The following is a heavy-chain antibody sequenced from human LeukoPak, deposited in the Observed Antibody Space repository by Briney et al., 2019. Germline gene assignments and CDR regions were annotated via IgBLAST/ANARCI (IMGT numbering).Heavy chain of an antibody. D-gene: IGHD4-11*01. CDR2: INYSGRA. V-gene: IGHV4-39*07. CDR1: GASITSSSDN. J-gene: IGHJ4*02. Sequence: PSETLSLTCAVPGASITSSSDNWGWIRQPPGKGLEWVGSINYSGRANYNPSLKSGVTISIDTSKNQFSLKLSSVTAADTAVYYCARDGLQFPFDYWGQGTLVTVSS. CDR3: ARDGLQFPFDY.